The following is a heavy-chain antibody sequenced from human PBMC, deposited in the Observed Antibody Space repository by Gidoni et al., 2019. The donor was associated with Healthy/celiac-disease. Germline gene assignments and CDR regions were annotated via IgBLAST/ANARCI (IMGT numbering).Heavy chain of an antibody. CDR2: ISYDGSNK. V-gene: IGHV3-30*18. Sequence: QVQLVESGGGVVQPGRSVRPSCGASGLTFSSSGMRWVRQAPGKGLEWVAVISYDGSNKYYADSVKGRFTISRDNSKNTLYLQMNSLRAEDTAVYYCAKGLQGRGYSYGWGDYWGLGTLGTVSS. CDR3: AKGLQGRGYSYGWGDY. J-gene: IGHJ4*02. D-gene: IGHD5-18*01. CDR1: GLTFSSSG.